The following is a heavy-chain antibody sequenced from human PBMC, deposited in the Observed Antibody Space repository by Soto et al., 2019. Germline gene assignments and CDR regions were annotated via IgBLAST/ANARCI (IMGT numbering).Heavy chain of an antibody. CDR3: ARERGAKGYCSGGDCYGTLNWFDP. D-gene: IGHD2-8*02. CDR1: EFTISGYA. CDR2: ISFNGGNK. J-gene: IGHJ5*02. V-gene: IGHV3-30*09. Sequence: GGSLRLSCSASEFTISGYAMHWVRQAPGKGLEWVALISFNGGNKYYADSVKGRFVISKDNSKNTVYLEMNSLRAEDTALYSCARERGAKGYCSGGDCYGTLNWFDPWGQGTQVTVSS.